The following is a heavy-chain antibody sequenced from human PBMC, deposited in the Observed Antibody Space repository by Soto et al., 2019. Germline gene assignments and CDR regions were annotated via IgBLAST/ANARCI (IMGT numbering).Heavy chain of an antibody. CDR2: FDPEDSET. CDR1: GYTLTELS. Sequence: ASVKVSCKVSGYTLTELSMHWVRQAPGKGLEWMGGFDPEDSETIYAQKFQGRVTMTEDTSTDTAYMELSSLRSEDTAVYYCATDGGDCNLIYDSSGYYSARGPCFDYWGQGTLVTVSS. CDR3: ATDGGDCNLIYDSSGYYSARGPCFDY. D-gene: IGHD3-22*01. J-gene: IGHJ4*02. V-gene: IGHV1-24*01.